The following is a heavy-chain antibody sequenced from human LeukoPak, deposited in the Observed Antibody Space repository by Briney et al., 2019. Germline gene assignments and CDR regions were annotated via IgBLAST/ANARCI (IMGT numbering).Heavy chain of an antibody. D-gene: IGHD2-21*01. CDR2: ISSSSSYI. CDR3: AKDIHRSGYYGMDV. J-gene: IGHJ6*02. Sequence: GGSLRLSCAASGFTFSSYSMNWVRQAPGKGLEWVSSISSSSSYIYYADSVKGRFTISRDNAKNSLYLQMNSLRTEDTALYYCAKDIHRSGYYGMDVWGQGTTVTVSS. CDR1: GFTFSSYS. V-gene: IGHV3-21*04.